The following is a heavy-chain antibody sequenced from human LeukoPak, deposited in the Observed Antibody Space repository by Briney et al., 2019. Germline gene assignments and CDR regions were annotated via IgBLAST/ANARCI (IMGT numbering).Heavy chain of an antibody. CDR1: GSSISTYY. CDR3: AREYSTSSRVFDI. V-gene: IGHV4-4*07. J-gene: IGHJ3*02. Sequence: AETLSLTCTVSGSSISTYYGSWMRQAAGKGLEWIGRTIASGTTNFNSSLKNRLTMSIDTSKNQFSLNLNSVTAPDTAVYYCAREYSTSSRVFDIWGQGTMVTVSS. D-gene: IGHD6-6*01. CDR2: TIASGTT.